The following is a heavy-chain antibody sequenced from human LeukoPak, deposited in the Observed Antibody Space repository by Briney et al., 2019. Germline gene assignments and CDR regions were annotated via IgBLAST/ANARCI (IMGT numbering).Heavy chain of an antibody. V-gene: IGHV4-39*01. CDR2: IYYSGST. J-gene: IGHJ4*02. Sequence: SETLSLTCTVSGGSISSSSYYWGWIRQPPGKGLEWIGSIYYSGSTYYNPSLKSRVTISVETSKNQFSLKLSSVTAADTAVYYCARHQAWIVVVPAAISYWGQGTLVTVSS. D-gene: IGHD2-2*01. CDR3: ARHQAWIVVVPAAISY. CDR1: GGSISSSSYY.